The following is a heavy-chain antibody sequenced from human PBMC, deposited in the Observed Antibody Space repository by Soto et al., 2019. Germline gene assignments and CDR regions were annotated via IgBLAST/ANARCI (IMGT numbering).Heavy chain of an antibody. CDR2: INHSGST. Sequence: SETLSLTCAVYGGSFSGYYWSWIRQPPGKGLEWIGEINHSGSTNYNPSLKSRVTISVDTSKNQFSLKLSSVTAEDTAVYYCAIQTGYCSDGSCYFDHWGQGTMVTVSS. V-gene: IGHV4-34*01. D-gene: IGHD2-15*01. J-gene: IGHJ4*02. CDR1: GGSFSGYY. CDR3: AIQTGYCSDGSCYFDH.